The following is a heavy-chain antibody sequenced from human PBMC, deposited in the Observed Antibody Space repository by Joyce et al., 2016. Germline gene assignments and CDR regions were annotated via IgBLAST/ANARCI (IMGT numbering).Heavy chain of an antibody. J-gene: IGHJ4*02. V-gene: IGHV1-2*02. CDR2: ISPKTGGT. Sequence: HVQLVQSGAEVTKPGASVGVSCTASGYTFTGNYFHWGRQAPGQGLEWMGGISPKTGGTEYAQIFQGRVTMTGDTSITTAYMDLTRLRADDTAVYYCATRGPSASFDCWGQGTLVTVSS. CDR1: GYTFTGNY. CDR3: ATRGPSASFDC.